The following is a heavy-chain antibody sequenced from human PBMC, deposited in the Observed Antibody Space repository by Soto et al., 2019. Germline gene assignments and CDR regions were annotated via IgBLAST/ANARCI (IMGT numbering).Heavy chain of an antibody. Sequence: SETLSLTCTVSGGSISSDYWSWIRQPPGKGLEWIGYIYYSGSTNYNPSLKSRVTISVDTSKNQFSLKLSSVTAADTALYYCARDSSRSWFSYWGQGTLVTVSS. CDR2: IYYSGST. J-gene: IGHJ4*02. CDR3: ARDSSRSWFSY. CDR1: GGSISSDY. V-gene: IGHV4-59*01. D-gene: IGHD6-13*01.